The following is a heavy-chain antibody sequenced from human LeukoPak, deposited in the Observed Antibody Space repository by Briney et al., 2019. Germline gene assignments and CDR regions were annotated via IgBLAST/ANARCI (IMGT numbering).Heavy chain of an antibody. D-gene: IGHD3-10*01. J-gene: IGHJ3*02. CDR2: IITSDNYI. CDR3: TTRGNYGSDLGDAFDT. V-gene: IGHV3-21*01. Sequence: GGSLRLSCAASGFTFSSYSMNWVRQAPGKGLQWVSSIITSDNYIYYADSVKGRFTISRDNAKNSLYLQMNSLRAEDTAVYYCTTRGNYGSDLGDAFDTWGQGTMVTVSS. CDR1: GFTFSSYS.